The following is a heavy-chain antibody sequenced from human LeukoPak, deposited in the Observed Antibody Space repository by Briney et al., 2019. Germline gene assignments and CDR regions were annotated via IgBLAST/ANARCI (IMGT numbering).Heavy chain of an antibody. J-gene: IGHJ4*02. Sequence: GSLRLSCAASGFTVGSNYMSWVRQAPGKGLEWVSVIYSAGDTYYADSVKGRFTISRDNSKNTLYLHMNSLRAEDTAVYYCARNALLHGPFDYWGQGTLVTVSS. CDR2: IYSAGDT. V-gene: IGHV3-53*01. CDR1: GFTVGSNY. CDR3: ARNALLHGPFDY. D-gene: IGHD2-15*01.